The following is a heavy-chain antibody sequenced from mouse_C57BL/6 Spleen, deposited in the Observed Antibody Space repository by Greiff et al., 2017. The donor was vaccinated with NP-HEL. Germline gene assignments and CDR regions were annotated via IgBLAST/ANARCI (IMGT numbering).Heavy chain of an antibody. CDR2: INPNNGGT. Sequence: VRLQQSGPELVKPGASVKISCKASGYTFTDYYMNWVKQSHGKSLEWIGDINPNNGGTSYNQKFKGKATLTVDKSSSTAYMELRSLTSEDSAVYYCARMGTTVVADYYAMDYWGQGTSVTVSS. J-gene: IGHJ4*01. D-gene: IGHD1-1*01. CDR3: ARMGTTVVADYYAMDY. V-gene: IGHV1-26*01. CDR1: GYTFTDYY.